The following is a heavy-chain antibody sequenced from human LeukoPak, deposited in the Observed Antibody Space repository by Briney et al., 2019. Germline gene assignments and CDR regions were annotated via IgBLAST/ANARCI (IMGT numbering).Heavy chain of an antibody. J-gene: IGHJ4*02. CDR3: AREGGYSYGPLGY. Sequence: GGSLRLSCAASGFTFSSYWMSWVRQAPGKGLEWVAHIKQDGSEKYYVDSVKGRFTICRNNAKNSLYLQMNSLRAEDTAVYYCAREGGYSYGPLGYWGQGTLVTVSS. CDR2: IKQDGSEK. CDR1: GFTFSSYW. D-gene: IGHD5-18*01. V-gene: IGHV3-7*01.